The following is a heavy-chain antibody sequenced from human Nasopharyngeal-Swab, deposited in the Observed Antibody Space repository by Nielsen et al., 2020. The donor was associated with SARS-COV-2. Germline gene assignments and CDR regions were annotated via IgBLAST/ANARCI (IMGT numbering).Heavy chain of an antibody. D-gene: IGHD5-12*01. Sequence: GGSLRLSCAASGFTFNKYNFNWVRQAPGKGLEWVSSISSSSSYIYYADSVKGRFTISRDNAKNSFSLQMNSLRAEDTALYYCAKEALGYSGYDSNWFDPWGQGTLVTVSS. CDR1: GFTFNKYN. J-gene: IGHJ5*02. CDR2: ISSSSSYI. CDR3: AKEALGYSGYDSNWFDP. V-gene: IGHV3-21*04.